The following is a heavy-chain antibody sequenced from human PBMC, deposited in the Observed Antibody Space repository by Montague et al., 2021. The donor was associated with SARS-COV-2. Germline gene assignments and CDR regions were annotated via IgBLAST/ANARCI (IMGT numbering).Heavy chain of an antibody. Sequence: TLSLTCTVSGGSISSGGYYWSWIRQHPGKGLEWIGYIYYSGSIYYNPSLKSRVTISVDTSKNQFSLKLSSVTAADTAVYYCARNPRPAAMWGWFDPWGQGTLVTVSS. CDR3: ARNPRPAAMWGWFDP. CDR1: GGSISSGGYY. V-gene: IGHV4-31*03. CDR2: IYYSGSI. J-gene: IGHJ5*02. D-gene: IGHD2-2*01.